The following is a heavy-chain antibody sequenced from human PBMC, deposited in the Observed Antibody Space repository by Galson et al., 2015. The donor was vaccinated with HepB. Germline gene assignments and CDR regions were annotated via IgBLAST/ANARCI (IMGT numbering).Heavy chain of an antibody. Sequence: SLRLSCAASGLTFSSYWMTWVRQAPGKGLEWVANMNQEGSEKDYADSVKGRFTISRDNSKNTLYLQMNSLRAEDTAVYYCAKDREGPFDYWGQGTLVTVSS. CDR3: AKDREGPFDY. V-gene: IGHV3-7*01. CDR1: GLTFSSYW. J-gene: IGHJ4*02. CDR2: MNQEGSEK.